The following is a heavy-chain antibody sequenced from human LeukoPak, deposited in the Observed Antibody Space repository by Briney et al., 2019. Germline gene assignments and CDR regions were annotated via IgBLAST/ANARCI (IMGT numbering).Heavy chain of an antibody. CDR1: GGSISSGGYS. Sequence: PSETLSLTCAVSGGSISSGGYSWSWIRQPPGKGLEWIGYIYYSGSTNYNPSLKSRVTISVDTSKNQFSLKLSSVTAADTAVYYCARWDCSSTSCYIGYWGQGTLVTVSS. D-gene: IGHD2-2*02. V-gene: IGHV4-61*08. J-gene: IGHJ4*02. CDR3: ARWDCSSTSCYIGY. CDR2: IYYSGST.